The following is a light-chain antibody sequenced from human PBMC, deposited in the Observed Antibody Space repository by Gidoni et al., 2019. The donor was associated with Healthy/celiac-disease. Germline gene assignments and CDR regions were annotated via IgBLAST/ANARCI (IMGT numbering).Light chain of an antibody. Sequence: EIVLTQSPGTLSLSPGERSTLSCRASQSVSSSYLAWYQQKPGQAPRLLIYGASSRATGIPDRLSGSGSGTDFNLTISRLEPEDFAVYYCQQYGSSPLYTFGQGTKLEIK. CDR1: QSVSSSY. V-gene: IGKV3-20*01. CDR3: QQYGSSPLYT. J-gene: IGKJ2*01. CDR2: GAS.